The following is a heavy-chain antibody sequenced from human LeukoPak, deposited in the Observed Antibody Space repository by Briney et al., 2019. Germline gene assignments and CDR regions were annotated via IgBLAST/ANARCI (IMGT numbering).Heavy chain of an antibody. V-gene: IGHV1-24*01. CDR3: ATVYYYDSSGQNRKDYYYGMDV. D-gene: IGHD3-22*01. Sequence: ASVKVSCKFSGYTLTELSMRWVRQAPGKGLEWMGGFDPEDGETIYAQKFQGRVTMTEDTSTDTAYVELSSLRSEDTAVYYCATVYYYDSSGQNRKDYYYGMDVWGQGTTVTVSS. J-gene: IGHJ6*02. CDR2: FDPEDGET. CDR1: GYTLTELS.